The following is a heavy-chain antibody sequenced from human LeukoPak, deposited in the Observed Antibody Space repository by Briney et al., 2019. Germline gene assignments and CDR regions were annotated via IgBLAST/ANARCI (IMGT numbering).Heavy chain of an antibody. CDR2: IIPIFGTA. Sequence: GASVKVSCKASGGTFISYAISWVRQAPGQGLEWMGGIIPIFGTANYAQKFQGRVTMTTDTSTSTAYMELRSLRSDDTAVYYCAISGSYLYGMDVWGQGTTVTVSS. CDR1: GGTFISYA. J-gene: IGHJ6*02. D-gene: IGHD1-26*01. V-gene: IGHV1-69*05. CDR3: AISGSYLYGMDV.